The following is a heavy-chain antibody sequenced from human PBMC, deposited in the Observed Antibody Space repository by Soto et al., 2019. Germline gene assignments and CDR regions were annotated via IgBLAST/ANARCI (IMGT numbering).Heavy chain of an antibody. CDR1: GYTFTSYA. J-gene: IGHJ4*02. V-gene: IGHV1-3*05. CDR2: INAGNGNT. D-gene: IGHD2-15*01. CDR3: ARGTVVTHFDY. Sequence: QVQLVQSGAEEKKPGASVKVSCKASGYTFTSYAMHWVRQAPGQRLEWMGWINAGNGNTKYSQKFQGRVTITRDTSACTVYRELSSLRSEDTAVYYCARGTVVTHFDYWGQGTLVTVSS.